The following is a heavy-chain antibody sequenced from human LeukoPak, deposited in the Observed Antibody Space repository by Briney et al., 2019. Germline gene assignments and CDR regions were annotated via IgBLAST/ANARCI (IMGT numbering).Heavy chain of an antibody. J-gene: IGHJ4*02. V-gene: IGHV4-30-4*08. CDR1: GGSISSGGYY. Sequence: SETLSLTCTVSGGSISSGGYYWSWIRQHPGKGLEWIGYIYYSGSTYYNPSLKSRVTISVDTSKNQFSLKLSSVTAADTAVYYCARVLRGVIAYYFDYWGQGTLVTVSS. D-gene: IGHD3-16*02. CDR2: IYYSGST. CDR3: ARVLRGVIAYYFDY.